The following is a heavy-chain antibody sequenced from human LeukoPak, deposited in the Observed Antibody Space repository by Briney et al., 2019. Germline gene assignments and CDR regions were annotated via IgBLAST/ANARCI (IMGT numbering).Heavy chain of an antibody. D-gene: IGHD3-10*01. CDR1: GDSITGYY. Sequence: NASETLSLTCSVSGDSITGYYWGWIRQPPGKGLEWIGNIYYTGNTYYNSSLKSRVTIPLDTSKNQFSLKVISMTAADTAAYYCTKSDGYGLIRICGRGTMVTVSS. CDR3: TKSDGYGLIRI. CDR2: IYYTGNT. J-gene: IGHJ3*02. V-gene: IGHV4-39*07.